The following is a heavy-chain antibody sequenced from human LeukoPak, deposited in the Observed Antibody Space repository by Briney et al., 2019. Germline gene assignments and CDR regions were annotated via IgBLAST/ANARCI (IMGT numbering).Heavy chain of an antibody. CDR3: VKEASRAYFDY. V-gene: IGHV3-23*01. Sequence: GGSLRLSCAASGFTFSSSAMSWVRQAPGKGLKWVSAISGSGSNTYYADSVKGRLTISRDNSKNTLYLQMSSLRAEDTAVYYCVKEASRAYFDYWGQGTLVTVSS. J-gene: IGHJ4*02. CDR1: GFTFSSSA. CDR2: ISGSGSNT. D-gene: IGHD2-2*01.